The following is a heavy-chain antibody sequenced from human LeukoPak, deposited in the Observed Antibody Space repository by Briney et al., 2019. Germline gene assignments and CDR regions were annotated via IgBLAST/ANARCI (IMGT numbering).Heavy chain of an antibody. J-gene: IGHJ3*01. CDR1: GFTFTTYA. D-gene: IGHD6-19*01. V-gene: IGHV3-23*01. CDR2: ISGGGDKA. Sequence: GGSLRLSCAASGFTFTTYAINWVRQAPGKGLEWVSGISGGGDKAFYADSVNGRFTISGDNSKNTVSLQMSSLRAEDTAHYYCAKDLALAGTGGGFDVWGQGTRVAVSS. CDR3: AKDLALAGTGGGFDV.